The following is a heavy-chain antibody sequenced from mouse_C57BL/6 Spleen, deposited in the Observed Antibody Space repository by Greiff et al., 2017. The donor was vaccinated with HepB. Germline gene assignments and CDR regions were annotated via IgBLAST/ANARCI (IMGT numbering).Heavy chain of an antibody. CDR3: ARGGAGTGNYYAMDY. D-gene: IGHD4-1*01. J-gene: IGHJ4*01. CDR2: IYPGDGDT. V-gene: IGHV1-82*01. Sequence: VKLMESGPELVKPGASVKISCKASGYAFSSSWMNWVKQRPGKGLEWIGRIYPGDGDTNYNGKFKGKATLTADKSSSTAYMQLSSLTSEDSAVYFCARGGAGTGNYYAMDYWGQGTSVTVSS. CDR1: GYAFSSSW.